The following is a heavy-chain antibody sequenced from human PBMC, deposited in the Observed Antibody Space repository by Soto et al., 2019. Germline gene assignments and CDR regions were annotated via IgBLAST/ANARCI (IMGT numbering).Heavy chain of an antibody. Sequence: SETLSLTCTVSGGSISSYYWSWIRQPPGKGLEWIGYIYYSGSTNYNPSLKSRVTISVDTSKNQFSLKLSSVTAADTAVYYCAKGSGYDFLFDYWGQGTLVTVSS. J-gene: IGHJ4*02. D-gene: IGHD5-12*01. V-gene: IGHV4-59*08. CDR2: IYYSGST. CDR3: AKGSGYDFLFDY. CDR1: GGSISSYY.